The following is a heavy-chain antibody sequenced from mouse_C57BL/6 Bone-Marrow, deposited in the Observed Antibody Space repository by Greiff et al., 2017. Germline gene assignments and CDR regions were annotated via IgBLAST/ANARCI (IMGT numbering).Heavy chain of an antibody. D-gene: IGHD2-3*01. CDR3: ARKEDGQGAMDY. J-gene: IGHJ4*01. Sequence: EVKLVESGGGLVKPGGSLKLSCAASGFTFSDYGMHWVRQAPEKGLEWVAYISSGSSTIYYADTVKGRFTISRDNAKNTLFLQMTSLRSEDTAMYYCARKEDGQGAMDYWGQGTSVTVSS. CDR2: ISSGSSTI. V-gene: IGHV5-17*01. CDR1: GFTFSDYG.